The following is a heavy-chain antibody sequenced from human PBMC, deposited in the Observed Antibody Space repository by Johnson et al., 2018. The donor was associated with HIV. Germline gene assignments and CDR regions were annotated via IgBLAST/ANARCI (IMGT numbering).Heavy chain of an antibody. D-gene: IGHD3-16*01. J-gene: IGHJ3*02. CDR2: IYSDGGT. CDR1: GFTVSSNY. CDR3: ARDRWGLKDAFDI. V-gene: IGHV3-66*01. Sequence: MLLVESGGGLVQPGGSLRLSCTASGFTVSSNYMTWVRQAPGTGLEWVSTIYSDGGTYYADSVKGRFTISRDNAKNSLYLQMNSLRAEDTAVYYCARDRWGLKDAFDIWGQGTMVTVSS.